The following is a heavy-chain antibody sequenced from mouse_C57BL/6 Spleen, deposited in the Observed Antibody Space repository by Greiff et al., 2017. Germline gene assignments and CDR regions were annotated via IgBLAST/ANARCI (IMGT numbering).Heavy chain of an antibody. D-gene: IGHD2-3*01. CDR3: ARGGLLPLDY. CDR1: GYSITSGYY. Sequence: VQLKESGPGLVKPSQSLSLTCSVTGYSITSGYYWNWIRQFPGNKLEWMGYISYDGSNNYNPSLKNRISITRDTSKNQFFLKLNSVTTEDTATYYCARGGLLPLDYWGQGTTLTVSS. V-gene: IGHV3-6*01. CDR2: ISYDGSN. J-gene: IGHJ2*01.